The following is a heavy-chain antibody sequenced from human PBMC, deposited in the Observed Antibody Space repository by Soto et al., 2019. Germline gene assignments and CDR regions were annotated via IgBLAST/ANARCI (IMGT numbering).Heavy chain of an antibody. J-gene: IGHJ5*02. V-gene: IGHV1-8*01. D-gene: IGHD6-6*01. CDR3: ARYLAARRGRGRDWFDP. Sequence: QVQLVQSGAEVKKPGASVKVSCKASGYTFTSYDINWVRQATGQGLEWMGWMNPNSGNTGYAQKFQGSVTMTRNTSISTAYMELSSLRSEDTAVYYCARYLAARRGRGRDWFDPWGQGTLVTVSS. CDR2: MNPNSGNT. CDR1: GYTFTSYD.